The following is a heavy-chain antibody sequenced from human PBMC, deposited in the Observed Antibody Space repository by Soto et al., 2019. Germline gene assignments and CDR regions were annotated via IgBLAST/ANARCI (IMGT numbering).Heavy chain of an antibody. D-gene: IGHD3-10*01. J-gene: IGHJ6*02. V-gene: IGHV1-69*01. CDR3: TRGITLIRGVIPPGYYYGMDV. CDR1: GGTFSSYA. CDR2: FNPIFETA. Sequence: QVQLVQSGAEVKKPGSSVKVSCKASGGTFSSYAISWVRQAPGQGLEWMGGFNPIFETANYAQKFQGRVTITAYESTNTAYMELSSLRSEDTPVYYCTRGITLIRGVIPPGYYYGMDVWGQGTTVAVSS.